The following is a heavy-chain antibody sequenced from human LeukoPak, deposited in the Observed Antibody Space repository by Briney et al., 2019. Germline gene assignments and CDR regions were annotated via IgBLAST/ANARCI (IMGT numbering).Heavy chain of an antibody. CDR1: GGSISSSSYY. J-gene: IGHJ4*02. CDR2: IYYSGSA. D-gene: IGHD5-24*01. V-gene: IGHV4-39*07. Sequence: SQTLSPTCTVSGGSISSSSYYWGWIRQPPGKGLEWIGSIYYSGSAYYNPSLKSRVSISVDTSKNQFSLKLRSVTAADTAVYYCASPMAWAHNRRDSDYWGLGTLVTVSS. CDR3: ASPMAWAHNRRDSDY.